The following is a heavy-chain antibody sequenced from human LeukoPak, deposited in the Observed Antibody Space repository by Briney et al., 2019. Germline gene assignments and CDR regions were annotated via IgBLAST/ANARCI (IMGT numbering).Heavy chain of an antibody. V-gene: IGHV4-34*01. CDR1: GGSFSGYY. CDR3: ASSRSDSSGYYVSWYYYYMDV. J-gene: IGHJ6*03. D-gene: IGHD3-22*01. Sequence: KPSETLSLTCAVYGGSFSGYYWSWIRQPPGKGLEWIGEINHSGSTNYNPSLKSRVTISVDTSKNQFSLKLSSVTAADTAVYYCASSRSDSSGYYVSWYYYYMDVWGKGTTVTVSS. CDR2: INHSGST.